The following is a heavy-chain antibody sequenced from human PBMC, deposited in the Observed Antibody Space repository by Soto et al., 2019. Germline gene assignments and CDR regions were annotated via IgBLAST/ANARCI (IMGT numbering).Heavy chain of an antibody. J-gene: IGHJ6*01. V-gene: IGHV3-9*01. CDR1: GFTFDDYA. Sequence: EVQLVESGGGLVQPGRSLRLSCAASGFTFDDYAMHWVRQAPGKGLEWVSGISWNSGSIGYADSVKGRFTISRDNAKNSLYLQMNSLRAEDTALYYCAKDTRAARPYYDGMDVW. CDR2: ISWNSGSI. CDR3: AKDTRAARPYYDGMDV. D-gene: IGHD6-6*01.